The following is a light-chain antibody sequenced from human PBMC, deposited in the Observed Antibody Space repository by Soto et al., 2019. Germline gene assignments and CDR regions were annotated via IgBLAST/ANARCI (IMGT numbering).Light chain of an antibody. V-gene: IGKV1-8*01. Sequence: AIRMTQSPSSLSASTGDRVTITCRASQGISSYLAWYQQKPGKAPKLLIYAASTLQSGVPSRFSGSGSGTIFTLPFVCLLSEDLAIYYCKNYYSYPWRFANGPRVDIK. CDR3: KNYYSYPWR. CDR1: QGISSY. J-gene: IGKJ1*01. CDR2: AAS.